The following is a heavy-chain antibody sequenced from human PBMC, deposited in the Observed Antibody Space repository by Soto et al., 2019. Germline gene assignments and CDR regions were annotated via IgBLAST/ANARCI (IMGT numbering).Heavy chain of an antibody. CDR2: ISSTTNYI. CDR1: GFAFSNYE. V-gene: IGHV3-21*06. Sequence: LRLSCAASGFAFSNYEMNWVRQAPGKGLEWVSSISSTTNYIYYGDSMKGRFTISRDNAKNSLYLEMNSLRAEDTAVYYCARESEDLTSNFDYWGQGTLVTVSS. J-gene: IGHJ4*02. CDR3: ARESEDLTSNFDY.